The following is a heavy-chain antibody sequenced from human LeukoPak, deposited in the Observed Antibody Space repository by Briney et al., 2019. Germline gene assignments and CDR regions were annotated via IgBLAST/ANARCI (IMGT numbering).Heavy chain of an antibody. D-gene: IGHD3-3*01. Sequence: GGSLRLSCAASVFIFRDYYMTWIRQAPGKGLEGVSYVTRSGGHMYYADSAKGRFTISRDNAKNSLELQMNSLRAEDTAVYYRARAVYDFWNNYYYYMDVWGKGNTVAVSS. CDR2: VTRSGGHM. V-gene: IGHV3-11*04. J-gene: IGHJ6*03. CDR3: ARAVYDFWNNYYYYMDV. CDR1: VFIFRDYY.